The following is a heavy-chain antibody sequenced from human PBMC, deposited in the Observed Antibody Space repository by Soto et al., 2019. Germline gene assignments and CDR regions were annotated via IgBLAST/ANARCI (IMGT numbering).Heavy chain of an antibody. Sequence: PGGSLRLSCAASGFTFSSYGMHWVRQAPGKGLEWVAVIWYDGSNKYYADSVKGRFTISRDNSKNTLYLQMNSLRAEDTAVYYCARWVRFLVKDYYYYMDVWGKGTTVTVSS. CDR1: GFTFSSYG. V-gene: IGHV3-33*01. CDR2: IWYDGSNK. J-gene: IGHJ6*03. D-gene: IGHD3-3*01. CDR3: ARWVRFLVKDYYYYMDV.